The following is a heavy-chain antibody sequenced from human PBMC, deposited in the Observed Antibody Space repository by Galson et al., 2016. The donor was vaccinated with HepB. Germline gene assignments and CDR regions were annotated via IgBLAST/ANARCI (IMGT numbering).Heavy chain of an antibody. J-gene: IGHJ4*02. CDR3: ARNRAFTGDFDY. CDR2: MTPNSGNT. D-gene: IGHD7-27*01. V-gene: IGHV1-8*02. CDR1: GYTFTNYD. Sequence: SVKVSCKASGYTFTNYDFNWVRQAPGQGLEWLGWMTPNSGNTGYAQKFQGRLSLTRDISTSTAYMELSSLTPDDTAVYYCARNRAFTGDFDYWGQGTLVTVS.